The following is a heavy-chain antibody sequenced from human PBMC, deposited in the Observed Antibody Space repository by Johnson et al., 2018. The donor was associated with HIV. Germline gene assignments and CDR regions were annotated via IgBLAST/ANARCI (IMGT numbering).Heavy chain of an antibody. V-gene: IGHV3-20*04. CDR1: GFTFDDYG. Sequence: VQLVESGGGVVRPGGSLRLSCAASGFTFDDYGMSWVRQAPGKGLEWVSSISANGDSTYYADSVKGRFTISRDNPKNTFYLQMNSLRAEDTALYYCARDYYDLPWGYDAFDIWGQGTMVTVAS. D-gene: IGHD3-22*01. CDR3: ARDYYDLPWGYDAFDI. J-gene: IGHJ3*02. CDR2: ISANGDST.